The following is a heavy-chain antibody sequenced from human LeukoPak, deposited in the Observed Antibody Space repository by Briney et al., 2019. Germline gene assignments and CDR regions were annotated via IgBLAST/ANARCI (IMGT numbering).Heavy chain of an antibody. V-gene: IGHV3-48*01. CDR1: GFTFSSYG. Sequence: GGSLRLSCAASGFTFSSYGMHWVRQAPGKGLEWVSYVSSSSSTIYYADSVKGRFTISRDNAKNSLYLQMNSLRAEDTAVYYCARAFESSPYDFWSGSYYYYGMDVWGQGTTVTVSS. D-gene: IGHD3-3*01. CDR2: VSSSSSTI. CDR3: ARAFESSPYDFWSGSYYYYGMDV. J-gene: IGHJ6*02.